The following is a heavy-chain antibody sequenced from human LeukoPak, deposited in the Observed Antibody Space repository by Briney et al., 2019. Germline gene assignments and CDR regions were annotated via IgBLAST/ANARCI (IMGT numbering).Heavy chain of an antibody. CDR1: GFTFSSYA. J-gene: IGHJ4*02. CDR2: ISSNGGST. V-gene: IGHV3-64*01. CDR3: AKDLSWFGGSLATFGY. Sequence: GGSLRLSCAASGFTFSSYAMHWVRQAPGKGLEYVSAISSNGGSTYYANSVKGRFTISRDNSKNTLYLQMGSLRAEDMAVYYCAKDLSWFGGSLATFGYWGQGTLATVSS. D-gene: IGHD3-10*01.